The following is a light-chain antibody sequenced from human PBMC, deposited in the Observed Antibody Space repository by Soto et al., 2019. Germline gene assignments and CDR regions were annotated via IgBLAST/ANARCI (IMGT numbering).Light chain of an antibody. CDR1: QTINTY. CDR2: AAS. Sequence: DIQMTQSPSSLSASIGDTVTIACRASQTINTYLNWYQQKPGKAPKLLIYAASILQSGVPSRFSGSGSGTDFTLTINSLQREDFATYYCQQSYRTTRTFGQGTKVDIK. V-gene: IGKV1-39*01. CDR3: QQSYRTTRT. J-gene: IGKJ1*01.